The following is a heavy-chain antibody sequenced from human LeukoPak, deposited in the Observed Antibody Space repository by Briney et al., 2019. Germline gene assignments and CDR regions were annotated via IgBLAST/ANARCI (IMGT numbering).Heavy chain of an antibody. Sequence: PGGSLRLSCAASGYTFSSYAKSWVRQAPGKGLEWVSAISGSGGSTYYADSVKGRFTISRDNSKNTLYLQMNSLRAEDTAVYYCAKESTYDRLLDYWGQGTLVTVSS. V-gene: IGHV3-23*01. CDR2: ISGSGGST. CDR1: GYTFSSYA. J-gene: IGHJ4*02. CDR3: AKESTYDRLLDY. D-gene: IGHD2-15*01.